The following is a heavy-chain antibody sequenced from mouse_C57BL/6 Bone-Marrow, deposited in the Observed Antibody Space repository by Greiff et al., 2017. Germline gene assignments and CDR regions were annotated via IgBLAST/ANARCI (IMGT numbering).Heavy chain of an antibody. CDR3: ARPYYSNYWYFDV. Sequence: QVQLQQPGAELVKPGASVKMSCKASGYTFTSYWINWVKQRPGQGLEWIGDIYPGSGSTNYNEKFKGKATLTVDTSSSTAYMQLSSLTSEDSAVYYCARPYYSNYWYFDVWGTGTTVTVSS. D-gene: IGHD2-5*01. CDR2: IYPGSGST. J-gene: IGHJ1*03. CDR1: GYTFTSYW. V-gene: IGHV1-55*01.